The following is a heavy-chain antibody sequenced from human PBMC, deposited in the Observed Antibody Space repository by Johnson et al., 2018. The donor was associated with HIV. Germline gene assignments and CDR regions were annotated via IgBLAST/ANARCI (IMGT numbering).Heavy chain of an antibody. CDR1: GFTFSSYG. D-gene: IGHD4-23*01. J-gene: IGHJ3*02. CDR2: ISHDGSDK. Sequence: QVQLVESGGGLVKPGGSLRLSCAASGFTFSSYGMHWVRQAPGKGLEWVAVISHDGSDKNYADSVKGQFTISRDNSKNTLFLQMNSLRAEDTAVYYCAKLRWAPRAFDIWGQGTMVTVSS. V-gene: IGHV3-30*18. CDR3: AKLRWAPRAFDI.